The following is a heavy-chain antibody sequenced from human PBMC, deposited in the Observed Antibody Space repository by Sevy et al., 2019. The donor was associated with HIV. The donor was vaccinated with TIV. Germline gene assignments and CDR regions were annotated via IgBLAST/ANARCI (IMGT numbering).Heavy chain of an antibody. CDR3: ARDFPSFDI. V-gene: IGHV4-59*01. CDR1: DGSISSYY. J-gene: IGHJ3*02. Sequence: SETLSLTCTVSDGSISSYYWSWIRQPPGKGLEWIGHIYYSGSTNYNPSLKSRVTISVDTSKNQFSLKLSSVTAADTAVYYCARDFPSFDIWGQGTMVTVSS. CDR2: IYYSGST.